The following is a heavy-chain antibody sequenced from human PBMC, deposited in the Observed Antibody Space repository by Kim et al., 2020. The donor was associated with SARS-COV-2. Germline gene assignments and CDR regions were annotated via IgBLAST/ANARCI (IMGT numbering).Heavy chain of an antibody. Sequence: SETLSLTCTVSAGSISGYYWSWIRQPPGKGLEWIGYIYHSGSTNYNPSLKSRVTISVDTSKNQFSLKLSSVTAADTAVYYCARASRNDYGLTYFDYWGQGTLVTVSS. V-gene: IGHV4-59*01. CDR3: ARASRNDYGLTYFDY. CDR1: AGSISGYY. J-gene: IGHJ4*02. D-gene: IGHD4-17*01. CDR2: IYHSGST.